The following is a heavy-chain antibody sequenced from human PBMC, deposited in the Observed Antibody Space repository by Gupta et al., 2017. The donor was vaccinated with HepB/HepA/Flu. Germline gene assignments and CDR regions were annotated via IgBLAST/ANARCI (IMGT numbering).Heavy chain of an antibody. Sequence: EVQLVESRGGLVQPGGSLRLSCAASGFNVSSNYMSWVRQAPGKGLEWVSFIYTGGSTYYADSVQGRFTISRDNSKNTLYLQMNSLRAEDTAVYYCAREATLMLYSNWGQGTLVTVSS. CDR1: GFNVSSNY. J-gene: IGHJ4*02. CDR2: IYTGGST. CDR3: AREATLMLYSN. V-gene: IGHV3-66*01. D-gene: IGHD2-8*01.